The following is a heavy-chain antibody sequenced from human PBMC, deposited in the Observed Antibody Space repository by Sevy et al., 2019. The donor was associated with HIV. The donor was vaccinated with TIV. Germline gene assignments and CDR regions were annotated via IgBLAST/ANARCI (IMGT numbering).Heavy chain of an antibody. D-gene: IGHD4-17*01. V-gene: IGHV3-7*03. Sequence: GGSLRLSCVASGFTFSSFYMSWVRQAPGKGLEWVANIDPDGSEKYYVDSVQGRFTISRENAKNSLFLQVNSLRAEDTAVYFCARSSGDDYRGDHFDSWGQGTQVTVSS. J-gene: IGHJ4*02. CDR3: ARSSGDDYRGDHFDS. CDR1: GFTFSSFY. CDR2: IDPDGSEK.